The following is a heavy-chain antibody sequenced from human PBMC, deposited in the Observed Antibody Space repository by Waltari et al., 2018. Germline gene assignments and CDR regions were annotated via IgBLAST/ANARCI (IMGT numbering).Heavy chain of an antibody. Sequence: QVQLQQWGAGLLKPSETLSLTCAVYGGSFSGYYWSWIRQHPGKGLEWIGEINQSGSTNYNLSLKSRVTISVDTSKNQFSLKLISVTAADTAVYYCARSIAVAGTAWNWYFDLWGRGTLVTVSS. J-gene: IGHJ2*01. V-gene: IGHV4-34*01. D-gene: IGHD6-19*01. CDR1: GGSFSGYY. CDR3: ARSIAVAGTAWNWYFDL. CDR2: INQSGST.